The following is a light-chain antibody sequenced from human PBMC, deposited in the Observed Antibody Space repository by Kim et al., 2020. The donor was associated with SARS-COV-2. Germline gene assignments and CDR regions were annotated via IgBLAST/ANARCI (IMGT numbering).Light chain of an antibody. J-gene: IGLJ2*01. CDR2: YDS. CDR1: NIVGKS. V-gene: IGLV3-21*04. CDR3: QVWDSSNDHVL. Sequence: APGKTARFNSGGQNIVGKSVFWYRQKPGQAPVLVISYDSDRPSGIPERFSGANSGNTATPIISRVEAGDEAYYHCQVWDSSNDHVLFGGGTKLTVL.